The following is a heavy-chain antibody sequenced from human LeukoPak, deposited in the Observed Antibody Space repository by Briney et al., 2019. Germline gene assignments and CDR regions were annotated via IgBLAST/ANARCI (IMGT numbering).Heavy chain of an antibody. Sequence: ASVKVSCKASGYTFTGYYMHWVRQAPGQGLEWMGWINPNSGGTNYVQKFQGRVTMTRDTSISTAYMELSRLRSDDTAVYYCASLYGGSGIRAFDIWGQGTMVTVSS. CDR3: ASLYGGSGIRAFDI. D-gene: IGHD3-10*01. V-gene: IGHV1-2*02. CDR2: INPNSGGT. CDR1: GYTFTGYY. J-gene: IGHJ3*02.